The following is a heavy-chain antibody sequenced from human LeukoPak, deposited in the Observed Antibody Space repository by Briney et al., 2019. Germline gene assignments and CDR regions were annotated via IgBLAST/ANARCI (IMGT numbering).Heavy chain of an antibody. D-gene: IGHD4-17*01. CDR2: IIPILGIA. CDR1: GGTFSSYA. J-gene: IGHJ4*02. CDR3: ASGGYGDYGSAF. Sequence: EASVKVSCKASGGTFSSYAISWVRQAPGQGLEWMGRIIPILGIANYAQKFQGRVTITADKSTSTAYMELSSLRSEDTAVYYCASGGYGDYGSAFWGQGTLVTVSS. V-gene: IGHV1-69*04.